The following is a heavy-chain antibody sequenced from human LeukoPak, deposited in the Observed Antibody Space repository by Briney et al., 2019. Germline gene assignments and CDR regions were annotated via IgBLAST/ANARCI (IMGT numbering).Heavy chain of an antibody. D-gene: IGHD3-10*01. J-gene: IGHJ5*02. V-gene: IGHV1-69-2*01. CDR3: AIAMVRGVFHPT. Sequence: GASVKVSCKVSGYTFTDYYMHWVRQAPGQGLEWMGLVDPEDGETIYAEKFQGRVTITADTSTDTANMELSSLTSEDTAVYYCAIAMVRGVFHPTWGQGTLVTVSS. CDR2: VDPEDGET. CDR1: GYTFTDYY.